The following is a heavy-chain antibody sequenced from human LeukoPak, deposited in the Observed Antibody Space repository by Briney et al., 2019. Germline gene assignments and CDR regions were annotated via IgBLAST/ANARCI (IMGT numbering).Heavy chain of an antibody. V-gene: IGHV3-11*06. Sequence: GGSLRLSCAASRFIFSEYYMRWIRQAPGMGLELISYISSSTSYTNYADSVKGRFTIYRDNANNSLYLQMNSLRAEDTAVYFCARVGATYPPSDAFDIWGQGTMVTVSS. J-gene: IGHJ3*02. CDR2: ISSSTSYT. CDR3: ARVGATYPPSDAFDI. D-gene: IGHD4/OR15-4a*01. CDR1: RFIFSEYY.